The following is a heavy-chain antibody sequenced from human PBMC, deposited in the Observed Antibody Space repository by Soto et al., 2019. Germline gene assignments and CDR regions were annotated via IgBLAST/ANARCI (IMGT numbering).Heavy chain of an antibody. J-gene: IGHJ3*02. CDR2: IFSGGFT. V-gene: IGHV3-66*01. CDR1: GFTVSSNY. Sequence: PGGSLRLSCAASGFTVSSNYMTWVRQAPGKGLEWVSVIFSGGFTYYADSVKGRFTISRDSSKNTLYLQMNSLRAEDTAVYYCARDWGDDSSDYRGFDIWGQGTMVTVSS. CDR3: ARDWGDDSSDYRGFDI. D-gene: IGHD3-22*01.